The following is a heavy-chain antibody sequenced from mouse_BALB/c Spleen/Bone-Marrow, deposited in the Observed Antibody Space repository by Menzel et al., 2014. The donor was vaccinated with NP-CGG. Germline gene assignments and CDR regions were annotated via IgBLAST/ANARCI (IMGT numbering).Heavy chain of an antibody. D-gene: IGHD2-4*01. V-gene: IGHV1-69*02. Sequence: QVHVKQSGAELVRPGASVKLSCKASGYTFTSYWINWVKQRPGQGPEWIGNIYPSDSYTNYNQKFKDKATLTVDKSSSTAYMQLSSPTSEDSAVYYCTRYDYDWFAYWGQGTLVTVSA. CDR3: TRYDYDWFAY. J-gene: IGHJ3*01. CDR2: IYPSDSYT. CDR1: GYTFTSYW.